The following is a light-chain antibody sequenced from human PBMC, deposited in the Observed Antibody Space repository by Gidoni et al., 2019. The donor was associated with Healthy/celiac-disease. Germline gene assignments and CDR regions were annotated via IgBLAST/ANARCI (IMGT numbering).Light chain of an antibody. CDR2: SNN. CDR3: AAWDDSLNGKV. V-gene: IGLV1-44*01. J-gene: IGLJ3*02. Sequence: QSVLAQPPSASGTPGQRVTISCSGSSSNIGSSTVNWYQQLPGTAPKLLIYSNNQRPSGVPDRFPGAKSGTSASLAISGLQSEDEADYYCAAWDDSLNGKVFGGGTKLTVL. CDR1: SSNIGSST.